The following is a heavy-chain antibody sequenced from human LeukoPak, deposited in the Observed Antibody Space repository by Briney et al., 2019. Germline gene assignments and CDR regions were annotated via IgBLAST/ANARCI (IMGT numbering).Heavy chain of an antibody. J-gene: IGHJ4*02. V-gene: IGHV3-48*03. CDR1: GFTFSSFE. D-gene: IGHD3-22*01. Sequence: PGRSLRLSCVASGFTFSSFEMTWVRQAPAEGLEWVSYISTSGSTIYYADSVKGRFTRSRDNSKNSLYLQMNSLRADDTAVYYCARALYDSSGYYDYWGQGTLVTVSS. CDR3: ARALYDSSGYYDY. CDR2: ISTSGSTI.